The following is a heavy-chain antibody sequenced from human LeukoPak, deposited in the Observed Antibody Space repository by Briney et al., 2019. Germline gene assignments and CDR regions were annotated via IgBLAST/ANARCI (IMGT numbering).Heavy chain of an antibody. CDR3: ARGKDSAVAGIGY. CDR2: MNPNSGNT. CDR1: GYTFTSYN. D-gene: IGHD6-19*01. J-gene: IGHJ4*02. V-gene: IGHV1-8*01. Sequence: ASVKVSCKASGYTFTSYNINWVRQATGQGLEWMGWMNPNSGNTGYAQKFQGRFTMTRNTSISTAYMELSSLRSEDTAVYCCARGKDSAVAGIGYWGQGTLVTVSS.